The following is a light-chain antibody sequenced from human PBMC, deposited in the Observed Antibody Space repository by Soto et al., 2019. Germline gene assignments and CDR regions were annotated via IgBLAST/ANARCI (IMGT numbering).Light chain of an antibody. CDR1: SSDVGGYNY. V-gene: IGLV2-8*01. CDR2: EVN. CDR3: SSNAGSKRV. J-gene: IGLJ1*01. Sequence: QSALTQRPSASGSPGQSVTISCTGTSSDVGGYNYVSWYQQHPGKAPKLMIYEVNKRPSGVPDRFSGSKSGNTASLTVSGLQAEDEGDYYCSSNAGSKRVFGTGTKVPVL.